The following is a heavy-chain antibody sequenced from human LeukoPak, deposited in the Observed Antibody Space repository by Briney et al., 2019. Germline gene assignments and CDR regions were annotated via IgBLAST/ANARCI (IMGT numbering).Heavy chain of an antibody. CDR2: IYYSGRT. CDR1: GDSVSRSDSY. J-gene: IGHJ4*02. D-gene: IGHD1-1*01. Sequence: PSETLSLTCSVSGDSVSRSDSYWDWIRQPPGKGLEWIGTIYYSGRTYYSPSLKSRVTISVDTSKNQFSLKLSSVTAADTGFYYCARVGTGTIDYWGQGTLVTVSS. CDR3: ARVGTGTIDY. V-gene: IGHV4-39*07.